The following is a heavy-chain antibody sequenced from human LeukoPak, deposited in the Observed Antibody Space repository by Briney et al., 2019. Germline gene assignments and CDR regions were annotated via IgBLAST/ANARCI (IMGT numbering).Heavy chain of an antibody. CDR2: ISGGGTVI. V-gene: IGHV3-74*01. CDR3: ARAVMGTLDY. J-gene: IGHJ4*02. D-gene: IGHD1-14*01. Sequence: GGSLRLSCAASGFSFSASWMYWVRQGTEKGLEWVSRISGGGTVINYADSVQGRFAISRDDAKNTLYLYMNSLRADDTAVYYCARAVMGTLDYWGQGTLVTVSS. CDR1: GFSFSASW.